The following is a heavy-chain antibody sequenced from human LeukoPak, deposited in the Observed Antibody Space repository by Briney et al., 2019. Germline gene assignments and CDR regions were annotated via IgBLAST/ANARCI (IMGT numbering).Heavy chain of an antibody. CDR2: IYSGGAI. D-gene: IGHD2-2*01. CDR3: ARDPHALDY. J-gene: IGHJ4*01. Sequence: GGSLRLSCVASGFAVGSNYMSWVRQAPGKGLEWVSLIYSGGAIRYADSVKGRFTISRNNARNSLSLQMNSLRAEDTAIYYCARDPHALDYWGHGTLVTVST. CDR1: GFAVGSNY. V-gene: IGHV3-53*01.